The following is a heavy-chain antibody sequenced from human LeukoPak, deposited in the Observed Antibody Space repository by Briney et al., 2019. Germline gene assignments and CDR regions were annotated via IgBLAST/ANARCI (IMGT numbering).Heavy chain of an antibody. CDR2: INHSGST. V-gene: IGHV4-34*01. D-gene: IGHD2-15*01. CDR1: GGSFSGYY. Sequence: PSETLSLTCAVYGGSFSGYYWSWIRQPPGKGLEWIGEINHSGSTNYNPSLKSRVTISVDTSKSQFSLKLSSVTAADTAVYYCARGLYCSGGSCYRYYYYGMDVWGQGTTVTVSS. J-gene: IGHJ6*02. CDR3: ARGLYCSGGSCYRYYYYGMDV.